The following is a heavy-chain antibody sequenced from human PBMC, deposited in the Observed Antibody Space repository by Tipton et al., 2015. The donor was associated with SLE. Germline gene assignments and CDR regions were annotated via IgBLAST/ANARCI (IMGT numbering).Heavy chain of an antibody. D-gene: IGHD3-16*01. CDR3: ARDLGAGWGGHWYFDL. V-gene: IGHV4-59*11. J-gene: IGHJ2*01. CDR1: GGSISSHY. Sequence: TLSLTCTVSGGSISSHYWSWIRQPPGKRLEWIGYIYSGGSSNYNPSLKSRVSISVDTSKNQISMKLSSVTTADTAVYYCARDLGAGWGGHWYFDLWGRGTLLTVSS. CDR2: IYSGGSS.